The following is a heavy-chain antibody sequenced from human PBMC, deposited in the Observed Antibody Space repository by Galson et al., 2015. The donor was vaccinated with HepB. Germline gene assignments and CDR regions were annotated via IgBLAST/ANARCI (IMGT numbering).Heavy chain of an antibody. Sequence: SLRLSCAASGFTVSSNYMSWVRQAPGKGLEWVSVIYSGGSTYYADSVKGRFTISRDNSKNTLYLQMNSLRAEDTAVYYCARDRRGSRAFDIWGQGTMVTVSS. J-gene: IGHJ3*02. CDR2: IYSGGST. CDR3: ARDRRGSRAFDI. V-gene: IGHV3-66*01. CDR1: GFTVSSNY. D-gene: IGHD3-16*01.